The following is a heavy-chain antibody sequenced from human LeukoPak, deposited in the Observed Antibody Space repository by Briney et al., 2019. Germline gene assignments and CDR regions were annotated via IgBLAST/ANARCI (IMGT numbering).Heavy chain of an antibody. CDR3: AKIGAVAGHFDY. J-gene: IGHJ4*02. Sequence: HPGGSVTLSCAASGFTFSRYGMHWVRQAPGKGLEWVAFIRYDGSDKSYADSVKGRFTISRDNSKNTLYLQMNSLRAEDTAMYYCAKIGAVAGHFDYWGQGTLVTVSS. D-gene: IGHD6-19*01. CDR2: IRYDGSDK. V-gene: IGHV3-30*02. CDR1: GFTFSRYG.